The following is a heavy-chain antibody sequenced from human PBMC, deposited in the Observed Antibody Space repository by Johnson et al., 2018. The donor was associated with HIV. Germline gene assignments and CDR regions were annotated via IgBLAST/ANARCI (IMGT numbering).Heavy chain of an antibody. J-gene: IGHJ3*01. CDR3: AKVDCGGDTCAVYDPFDL. CDR1: GFTFSSYG. CDR2: IRYDGSNK. D-gene: IGHD2-21*01. V-gene: IGHV3-30*02. Sequence: QVQLVESGGGVVQPGGSLRLSCAASGFTFSSYGMHWFRQAPGQGLEWVAFIRYDGSNKYYADSVKGRFTLSRDNAQNDLYLQMDSLRVEDTALYYCAKVDCGGDTCAVYDPFDLWGQGTLVTVSS.